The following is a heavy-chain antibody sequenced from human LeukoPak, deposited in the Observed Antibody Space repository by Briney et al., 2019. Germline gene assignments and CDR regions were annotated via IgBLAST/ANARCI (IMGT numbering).Heavy chain of an antibody. Sequence: PGGSLRLSCAASGFTFSSYWMSWVRQAPGKGLEWVANIKQDGSEKYYVDSVKGRFTISRDNAKNSLYLQMNSLRAEDTAVYYCARGLTRDYYYCMDVWGKGTTVTVSS. V-gene: IGHV3-7*01. CDR1: GFTFSSYW. CDR2: IKQDGSEK. CDR3: ARGLTRDYYYCMDV. J-gene: IGHJ6*03. D-gene: IGHD2-21*01.